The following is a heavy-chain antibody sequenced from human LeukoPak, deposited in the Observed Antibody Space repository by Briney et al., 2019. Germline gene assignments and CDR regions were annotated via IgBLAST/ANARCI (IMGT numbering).Heavy chain of an antibody. V-gene: IGHV3-15*01. J-gene: IGHJ4*02. CDR3: TTDPFVVVTAIPDND. CDR2: IKSKTDGGTT. Sequence: PGGSLRLSCEASGFTLRNYWMTWVRQSPGKGLEWVGRIKSKTDGGTTDYAAPVKGRFTISRDDSKDTLYLQMNSLKTEDTAVYYCTTDPFVVVTAIPDNDWGRGTLVTVSS. CDR1: GFTLRNYW. D-gene: IGHD2-21*02.